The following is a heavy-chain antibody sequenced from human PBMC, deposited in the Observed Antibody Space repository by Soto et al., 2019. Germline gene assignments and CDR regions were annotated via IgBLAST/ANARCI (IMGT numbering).Heavy chain of an antibody. Sequence: PGESLKISCKGSGYSFTSYWIGWVRQMPGKGLEWMGIIYPGDSDTRYSPSFQGQVTISADKSISTAYLQWSSLKASDTAMYYCARGKSFPRILAHPVGYFDYWGQGMLVTVSS. J-gene: IGHJ4*02. V-gene: IGHV5-51*01. CDR2: IYPGDSDT. D-gene: IGHD1-26*01. CDR1: GYSFTSYW. CDR3: ARGKSFPRILAHPVGYFDY.